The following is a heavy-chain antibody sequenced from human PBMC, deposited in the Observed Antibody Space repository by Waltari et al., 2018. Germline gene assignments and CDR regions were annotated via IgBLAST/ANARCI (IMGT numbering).Heavy chain of an antibody. J-gene: IGHJ5*02. Sequence: VRLVETGGGRVKPGDSRRLACLGTGFSFDEYSMNWVRQPPGKGLEWVSSLNNGGDYKGYADSVEGRFTISRDNDKNTLYLQMNDLRVDDTAIYYCARGKAFDPWGQGTRVNVSS. CDR2: LNNGGDYK. CDR3: ARGKAFDP. V-gene: IGHV3-21*06. CDR1: GFSFDEYS.